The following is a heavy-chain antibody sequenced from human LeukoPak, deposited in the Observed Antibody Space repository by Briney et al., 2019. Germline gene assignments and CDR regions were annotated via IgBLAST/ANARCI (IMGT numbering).Heavy chain of an antibody. D-gene: IGHD1-26*01. V-gene: IGHV4-4*03. Sequence: PPETPSLTRGVSGDSISNTNWWSWVRQPPGQGLEWIGEISLTGLTHYNPSLESRVTVSLDKSKNQLSLNLTSVTAADTAVYYCSRESGALTPFCYWGHGELFTVLS. CDR3: SRESGALTPFCY. CDR1: GDSISNTNW. CDR2: ISLTGLT. J-gene: IGHJ4*01.